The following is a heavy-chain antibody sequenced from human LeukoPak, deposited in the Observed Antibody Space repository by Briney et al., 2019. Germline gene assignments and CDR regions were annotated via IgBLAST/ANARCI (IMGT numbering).Heavy chain of an antibody. Sequence: SETLSLTCAVYGGSFSGYYWSWIRQPPGKGLEWIGEINHSGGTYYNPSLKSRVTLSVDTSKNQFSLKVNSVTAADTAVYYCARAGTAARRHLSYYYYYMDVWGKGTTVTVSS. D-gene: IGHD6-6*01. CDR1: GGSFSGYY. CDR2: INHSGGT. V-gene: IGHV4-34*01. CDR3: ARAGTAARRHLSYYYYYMDV. J-gene: IGHJ6*03.